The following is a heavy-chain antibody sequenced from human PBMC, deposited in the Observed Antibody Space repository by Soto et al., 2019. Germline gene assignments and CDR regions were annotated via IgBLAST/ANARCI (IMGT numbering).Heavy chain of an antibody. V-gene: IGHV6-1*01. CDR1: GDSVSSTSAA. Sequence: SQTLSLTCAISGDSVSSTSAAWSLIRQSPSRGLEWLGRTYYRSKWYSDYAVSVKSRITINPDTSKNQFSLQLNSVTPEDTAVYYCARGSYYSGWVWGQGTLVTVPQ. D-gene: IGHD6-19*01. CDR2: TYYRSKWYS. CDR3: ARGSYYSGWV. J-gene: IGHJ4*02.